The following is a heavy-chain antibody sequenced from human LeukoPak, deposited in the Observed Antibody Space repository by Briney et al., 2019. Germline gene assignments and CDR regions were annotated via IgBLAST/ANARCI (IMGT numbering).Heavy chain of an antibody. CDR3: ARDPRIGWFDP. CDR2: IYYSGST. CDR1: GGSISSGGYY. Sequence: SETLSLTCTVSGGSISSGGYYWSWIRQHPGKGLEWIGYIYYSGSTYYNPSLKSRVTISVDTSKNQFSLKLSSVTAADTAVYYCARDPRIGWFDPWGQGTLVTVSS. D-gene: IGHD2-15*01. J-gene: IGHJ5*02. V-gene: IGHV4-31*03.